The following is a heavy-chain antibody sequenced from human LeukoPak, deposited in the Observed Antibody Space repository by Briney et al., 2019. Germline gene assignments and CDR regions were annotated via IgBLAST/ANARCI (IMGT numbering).Heavy chain of an antibody. Sequence: PGGSLRLSCAASGFTFSSYAMHWVRQAPGKGLEYVSAISSNGGSTYYANSVKGRFTISRDNSKNTLSLQMNSLRAEDTAVYYCARDVDSGWPDYWGQGTLVTVSS. CDR2: ISSNGGST. J-gene: IGHJ4*02. CDR1: GFTFSSYA. CDR3: ARDVDSGWPDY. D-gene: IGHD6-19*01. V-gene: IGHV3-64*01.